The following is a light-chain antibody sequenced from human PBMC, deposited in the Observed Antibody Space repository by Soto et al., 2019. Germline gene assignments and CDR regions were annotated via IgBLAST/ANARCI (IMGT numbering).Light chain of an antibody. CDR1: QTISNTF. Sequence: EIVLTQSPGTLSLSPGERATLSCRASQTISNTFLAWYQQKPGQAPRLLIYGASSRATDIPDRFSGSGSGTDFTLTIGRLEPEDFAVYYCQQFGVSPTFGGGTK. CDR3: QQFGVSPT. CDR2: GAS. J-gene: IGKJ4*01. V-gene: IGKV3-20*01.